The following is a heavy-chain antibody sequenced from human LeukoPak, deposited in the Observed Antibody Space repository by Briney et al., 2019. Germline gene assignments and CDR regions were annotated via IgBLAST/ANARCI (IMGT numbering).Heavy chain of an antibody. J-gene: IGHJ6*02. CDR3: ARDSGPYLYDGDGMDV. V-gene: IGHV3-30*04. Sequence: GGSLRLSCAASGFTFSSYAMHWVRQAPGKGLEWVADITYDGRNSYFADPVKGRVTISRDNSKNTVYLQMNSLRAEDTAVYYCARDSGPYLYDGDGMDVWGQGTMVTVSS. D-gene: IGHD3-22*01. CDR1: GFTFSSYA. CDR2: ITYDGRNS.